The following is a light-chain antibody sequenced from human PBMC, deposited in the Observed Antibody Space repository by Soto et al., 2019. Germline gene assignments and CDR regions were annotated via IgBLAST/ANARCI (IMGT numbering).Light chain of an antibody. J-gene: IGKJ1*01. CDR3: QQYNSYWT. CDR2: DAS. V-gene: IGKV1-5*01. Sequence: DIQMTQSPSTLSASVGDRVTITCRASQSISSWMAWYQQKPGKAPKLLIYDASSLASGVPSRFSGGGSGTEFTLTISSLQPDDFAYYYCQQYNSYWTFGQGTKVEIK. CDR1: QSISSW.